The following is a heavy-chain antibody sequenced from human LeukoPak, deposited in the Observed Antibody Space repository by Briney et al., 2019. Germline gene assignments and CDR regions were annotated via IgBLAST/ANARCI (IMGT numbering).Heavy chain of an antibody. Sequence: SVKVSCKASGYTFTNYAISWVRQAPGQGLEWMGGIIPIFGTANYAQKFQGRVTITADESTSTAYMELSSLRAEDTALYYCTRDSGESYAMDVWGQGTTVTVSS. CDR1: GYTFTNYA. D-gene: IGHD2-21*01. CDR3: TRDSGESYAMDV. V-gene: IGHV1-69*13. CDR2: IIPIFGTA. J-gene: IGHJ6*02.